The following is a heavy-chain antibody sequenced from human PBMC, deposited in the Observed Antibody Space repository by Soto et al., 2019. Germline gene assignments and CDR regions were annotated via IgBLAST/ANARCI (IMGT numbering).Heavy chain of an antibody. V-gene: IGHV3-21*01. CDR2: ISSSSSYI. J-gene: IGHJ6*03. D-gene: IGHD3-3*01. Sequence: GGSLRLSCAASGFTFSSYSMSWVRQAPGKGLEWVSSISSSSSYIYYADSVKGRFTISRDNAKNSLYLQMNSLRAEDTAVYYCARGGYYDFWSGYYIYRDFYYYYYMDVWGKGTTVTVSS. CDR1: GFTFSSYS. CDR3: ARGGYYDFWSGYYIYRDFYYYYYMDV.